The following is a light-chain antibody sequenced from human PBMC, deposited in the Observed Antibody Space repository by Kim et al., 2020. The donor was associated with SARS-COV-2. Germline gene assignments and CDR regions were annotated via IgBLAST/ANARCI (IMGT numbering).Light chain of an antibody. CDR2: GKN. CDR1: SLRSYY. Sequence: SSELTQDPAVSVALGQTVRITCQGDSLRSYYASWYQQKPGQAPVLVIYGKNNRPSGIPDRFSGSSSGITASLTITGAQAEDEADYYCNSRDSRGNHHVVF. V-gene: IGLV3-19*01. CDR3: NSRDSRGNHHVV. J-gene: IGLJ2*01.